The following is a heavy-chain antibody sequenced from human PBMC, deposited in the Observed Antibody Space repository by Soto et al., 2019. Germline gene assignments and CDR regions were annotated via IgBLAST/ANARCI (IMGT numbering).Heavy chain of an antibody. D-gene: IGHD5-12*01. Sequence: QLGGSLRLSCSASGFTFSSYAMHWVRQAPGKGLEYVSAISSNGGSTYYADSVKGRFTISRDNSKNTLYLQMSSLRAEDTAVYYCVRSVEMATMALYFDYWGQGTLVTVSS. CDR1: GFTFSSYA. V-gene: IGHV3-64D*08. CDR2: ISSNGGST. CDR3: VRSVEMATMALYFDY. J-gene: IGHJ4*02.